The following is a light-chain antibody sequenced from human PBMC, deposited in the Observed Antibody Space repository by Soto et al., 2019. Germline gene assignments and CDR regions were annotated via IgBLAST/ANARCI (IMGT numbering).Light chain of an antibody. CDR2: GAS. V-gene: IGKV3-20*01. CDR1: QSVSSNY. CDR3: QQYGASPYT. Sequence: EIVLTQSPATLSLSPGQRATLSCGASQSVSSNYLAWYQQKPGQTPRLLIYGASSRATGIPDRFTGSGSGTDFTLTISRLEPEDFAVYYCQQYGASPYTFGQGAKVDIK. J-gene: IGKJ2*01.